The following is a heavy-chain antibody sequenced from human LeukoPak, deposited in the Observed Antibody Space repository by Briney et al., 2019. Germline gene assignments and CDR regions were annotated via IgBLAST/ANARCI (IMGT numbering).Heavy chain of an antibody. V-gene: IGHV4-34*01. D-gene: IGHD3-22*01. CDR2: INHSGST. Sequence: SETLSLTCAVYGGSFSGYYWSWIRQPPGKGLEWIGEINHSGSTNYNPSLKSRVTISVDTSKNQFSLKLSSVTAADTAVYYCARDAAPYFDYYDSSGQPSPLWGQGTLVTVSS. CDR1: GGSFSGYY. J-gene: IGHJ4*02. CDR3: ARDAAPYFDYYDSSGQPSPL.